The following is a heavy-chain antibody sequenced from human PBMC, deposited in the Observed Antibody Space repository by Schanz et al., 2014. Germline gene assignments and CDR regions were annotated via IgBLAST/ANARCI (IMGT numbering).Heavy chain of an antibody. Sequence: VQLVESGGGLVQPGGSLRLSCAASGFTFSNFAMHWVRQAPGKGLEWVTIISHDGSIQYGADSVKGRFTLSRDNSKNTLYLQMNSLRAEDTAVYYCAKDCPSDYGDHCFDFWGQGTLVTVSS. D-gene: IGHD4-17*01. J-gene: IGHJ4*02. CDR3: AKDCPSDYGDHCFDF. CDR2: ISHDGSIQ. CDR1: GFTFSNFA. V-gene: IGHV3-30*04.